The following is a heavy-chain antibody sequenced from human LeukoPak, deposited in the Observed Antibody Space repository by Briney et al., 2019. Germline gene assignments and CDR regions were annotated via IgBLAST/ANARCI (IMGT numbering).Heavy chain of an antibody. CDR3: ARYGYCSSTSCRRASSDFDY. D-gene: IGHD2-2*03. CDR1: GFTFSDYY. Sequence: GGSLRLSCAASGFTFSDYYMSWIRQAPGKGLEWVSYISSCGSTIYYADSVKGRFTISRDNAKNSLYLQMNSLRAEDTAVYYCARYGYCSSTSCRRASSDFDYWGQGTLVTVSS. CDR2: ISSCGSTI. J-gene: IGHJ4*02. V-gene: IGHV3-11*04.